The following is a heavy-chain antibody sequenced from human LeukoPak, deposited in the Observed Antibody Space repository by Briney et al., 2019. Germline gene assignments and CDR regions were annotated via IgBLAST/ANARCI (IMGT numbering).Heavy chain of an antibody. CDR1: EFTFSNYW. V-gene: IGHV3-74*01. CDR3: ARGGFGHNMDV. J-gene: IGHJ6*03. Sequence: GGSLRLSCVASEFTFSNYWLHWVRQAPGKGPVWVSRINSDGSNTIYADSVKGRFTISRDNAKNTVYLQTNSLRVEDTAIYYCARGGFGHNMDVWGKGTTVTVSS. D-gene: IGHD3-3*01. CDR2: INSDGSNT.